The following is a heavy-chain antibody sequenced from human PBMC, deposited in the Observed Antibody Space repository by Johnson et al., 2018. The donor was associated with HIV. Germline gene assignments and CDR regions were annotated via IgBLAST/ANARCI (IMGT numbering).Heavy chain of an antibody. V-gene: IGHV3-7*05. CDR1: GFTFSGYW. Sequence: VQLLESGGGLVQPGGSLGLSCAASGFTFSGYWMNWVRQAPGKGLEWVANIKQDGSEKYYVDSVKGRFTISRDNANNSLYLQMHSLRAEDTAVYSCARDRWGSSMRSDAFDIWGQGTMVTVSS. CDR2: IKQDGSEK. J-gene: IGHJ3*02. D-gene: IGHD3-16*01. CDR3: ARDRWGSSMRSDAFDI.